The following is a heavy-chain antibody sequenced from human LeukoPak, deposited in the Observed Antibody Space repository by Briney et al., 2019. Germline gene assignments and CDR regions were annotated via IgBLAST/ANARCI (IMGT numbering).Heavy chain of an antibody. CDR3: ARDSMTTVSFDY. CDR2: ISSSSYI. Sequence: GGSLRLSCAASGFTFSSYSMNWVRQAPGKGPEWVSSISSSSYIYYADSVKGRFTISRDNAKNSLYLQMNSLRAEDTAVYYCARDSMTTVSFDYWGQGTLVTVSS. D-gene: IGHD4-17*01. V-gene: IGHV3-21*01. J-gene: IGHJ4*02. CDR1: GFTFSSYS.